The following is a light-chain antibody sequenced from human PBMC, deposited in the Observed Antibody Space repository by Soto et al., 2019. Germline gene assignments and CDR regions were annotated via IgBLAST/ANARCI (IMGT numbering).Light chain of an antibody. CDR1: QSVSSD. Sequence: EIVMTQSPATLSVSPGERATLSCRAGQSVSSDLAWYQQKPGQSPRLLIYGASTRATGIPARFSGGGSGTEFTLTITSLQSEDFAVYYCQQYNKWPLTFGQGTKVEIK. CDR3: QQYNKWPLT. CDR2: GAS. V-gene: IGKV3-15*01. J-gene: IGKJ1*01.